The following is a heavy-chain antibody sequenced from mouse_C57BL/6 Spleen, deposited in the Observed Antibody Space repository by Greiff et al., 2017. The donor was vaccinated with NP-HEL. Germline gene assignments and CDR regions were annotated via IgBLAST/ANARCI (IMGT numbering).Heavy chain of an antibody. CDR1: GYTFTSYW. CDR2: IDPSDSYT. CDR3: ARDWDEYFDV. Sequence: QVQLQQPGAELVMPGASVKLSCKASGYTFTSYWMHWVKQRPGQGLEWIGEIDPSDSYTNYNQKFKGKSTLPVDKSSSKAYMQPSSLTSEDSAVYYCARDWDEYFDVWGTGPRSPSPQ. J-gene: IGHJ1*03. D-gene: IGHD4-1*01. V-gene: IGHV1-69*01.